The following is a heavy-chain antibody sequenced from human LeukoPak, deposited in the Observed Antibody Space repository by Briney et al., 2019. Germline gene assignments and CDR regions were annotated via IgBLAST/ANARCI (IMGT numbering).Heavy chain of an antibody. CDR3: ARDRSGYYLTYYYGMDV. Sequence: PGGSLRLSCAASGFTFSSYAMPWVRQAPGKGLEWVAVISYDGSNKYYADSMKGRFTISRDNSKNTLHLQMNSLRAEDTAVYYCARDRSGYYLTYYYGMDVWGQGTTVTVSS. J-gene: IGHJ6*02. CDR1: GFTFSSYA. V-gene: IGHV3-30-3*01. CDR2: ISYDGSNK. D-gene: IGHD3-22*01.